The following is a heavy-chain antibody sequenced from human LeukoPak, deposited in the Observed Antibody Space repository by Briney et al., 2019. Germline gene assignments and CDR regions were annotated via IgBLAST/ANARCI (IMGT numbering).Heavy chain of an antibody. Sequence: PGGSLRLSCAASGFTFSSYWMSWVRQAPGKGLEWVAVISYDGSNKYYADSVKGRFTISRDNSKNTLYLQMNSLRAEDTAVYYCARDYIRDGYYYYYGMDVWGQGTTVTVSS. D-gene: IGHD2-21*01. CDR1: GFTFSSYW. V-gene: IGHV3-30-3*01. J-gene: IGHJ6*02. CDR2: ISYDGSNK. CDR3: ARDYIRDGYYYYYGMDV.